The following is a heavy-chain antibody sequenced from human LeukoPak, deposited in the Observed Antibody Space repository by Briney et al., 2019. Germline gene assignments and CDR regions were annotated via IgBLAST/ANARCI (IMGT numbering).Heavy chain of an antibody. CDR3: AREYPPRYYYDSSGYLDY. V-gene: IGHV3-33*01. J-gene: IGHJ4*02. CDR1: GFTFSSYG. CDR2: IWYEGSNK. Sequence: PGRSLRLSCAASGFTFSSYGMHWVRQAPGKGLEWVAVIWYEGSNKYYADSVKGRFTISRDNSKNTLYLQMNSLRAEDTAVYYCAREYPPRYYYDSSGYLDYWGQGTLVTVSS. D-gene: IGHD3-22*01.